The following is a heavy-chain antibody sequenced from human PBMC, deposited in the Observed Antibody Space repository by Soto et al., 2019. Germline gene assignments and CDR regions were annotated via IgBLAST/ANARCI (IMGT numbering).Heavy chain of an antibody. CDR1: GFIFADYA. CDR2: IRGSGFET. J-gene: IGHJ4*02. CDR3: SKPADS. Sequence: DVKLLESGGGLVQPGGSLRLSCAASGFIFADYAMNWVRQAPGKGLEWVSSIRGSGFETYYSDSVRGRFTISRDNSENILYLQMDSLTGEDTAMYYCSKPADSWGQGTLVIVSS. V-gene: IGHV3-23*01.